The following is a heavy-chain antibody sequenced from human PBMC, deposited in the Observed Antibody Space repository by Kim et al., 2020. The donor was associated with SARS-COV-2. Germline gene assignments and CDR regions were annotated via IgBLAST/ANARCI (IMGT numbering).Heavy chain of an antibody. Sequence: SQTLSLTCAISGDSVSSNSAAWNWIRQSPSRGLEWLGRTYYRSKWYNDYAVSVKSRITINPDTSKNQFSLQLNSVTPEDTAVYYCARAFGFGSSWYVMGYWFDPWGQGTLVTVSS. V-gene: IGHV6-1*01. CDR3: ARAFGFGSSWYVMGYWFDP. CDR1: GDSVSSNSAA. CDR2: TYYRSKWYN. J-gene: IGHJ5*02. D-gene: IGHD6-13*01.